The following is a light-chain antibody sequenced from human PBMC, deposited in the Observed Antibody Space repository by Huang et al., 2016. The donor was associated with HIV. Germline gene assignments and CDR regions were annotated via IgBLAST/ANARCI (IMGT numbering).Light chain of an antibody. CDR1: QSISSW. CDR2: KAI. Sequence: DIQMTQSPSTLSAFVGDRVTITCRASQSISSWLAWYQQQPGKAPKLLISKAINLESGVPLRFSGNGSGTEFTLTINSLHPDDSAVYYCQQQWTFGQGTKVEIK. J-gene: IGKJ1*01. CDR3: QQQWT. V-gene: IGKV1-5*03.